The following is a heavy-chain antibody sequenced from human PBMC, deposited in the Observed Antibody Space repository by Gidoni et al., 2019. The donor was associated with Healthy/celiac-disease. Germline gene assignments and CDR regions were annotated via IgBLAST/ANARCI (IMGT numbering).Heavy chain of an antibody. V-gene: IGHV3-30*18. J-gene: IGHJ4*02. CDR1: GFTFSSYG. D-gene: IGHD6-13*01. CDR2: ISYDGSNK. Sequence: QVQLVESGGGVVQPGRSLRLSCAAAGFTFSSYGMHWVRQAPGKGLEWVAVISYDGSNKYYADSVKGRFTISRDNSKNTLYLQMNSLRAEDTAVYYCAKDVAYSSSWYDYWGQGTLVTVSS. CDR3: AKDVAYSSSWYDY.